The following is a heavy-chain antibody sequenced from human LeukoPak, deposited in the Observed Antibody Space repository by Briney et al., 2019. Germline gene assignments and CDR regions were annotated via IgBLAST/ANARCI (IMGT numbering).Heavy chain of an antibody. CDR3: ARESSKRIAAAAHLFDY. D-gene: IGHD6-13*01. J-gene: IGHJ4*02. CDR1: GYTFSSYG. V-gene: IGHV3-33*01. Sequence: PGGSLRLSCAASGYTFSSYGIHWVRQAPGKGLEWVAVIWYDGSNKYYADSVKGRFTISRDNSKNTLCLQMNSLRAEDTAVYYCARESSKRIAAAAHLFDYWGQGTLVTVSS. CDR2: IWYDGSNK.